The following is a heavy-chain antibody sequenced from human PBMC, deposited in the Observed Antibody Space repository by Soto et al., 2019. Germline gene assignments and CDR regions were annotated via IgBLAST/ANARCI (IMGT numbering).Heavy chain of an antibody. CDR2: IYYSGST. J-gene: IGHJ5*02. Sequence: SETLSLTCTVSGFSISSYYWSWIRQPPGKGLEWIGYIYYSGSTNYNPSLKSRVTISVDTSKNQFSLKLSSVTAADTAVYYCARSGGYDSSGYYPTVFDPWGQGTLVTVSS. V-gene: IGHV4-59*01. D-gene: IGHD3-22*01. CDR1: GFSISSYY. CDR3: ARSGGYDSSGYYPTVFDP.